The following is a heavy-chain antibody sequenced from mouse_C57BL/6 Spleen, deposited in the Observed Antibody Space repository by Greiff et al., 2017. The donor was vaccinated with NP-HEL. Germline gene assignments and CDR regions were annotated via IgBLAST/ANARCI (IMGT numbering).Heavy chain of an antibody. CDR1: GYTFTSYD. CDR2: IYPRDGST. J-gene: IGHJ2*01. Sequence: VQLVESGPELVKPGASVKLSCKASGYTFTSYDINWVKQRPGQGLEWIGWIYPRDGSTKYNEKFKGKATLTVDTSSSTAYMELHSLTSEDSAVYFCARCYSKDYFDYWGQGTTLTVSS. V-gene: IGHV1-85*01. CDR3: ARCYSKDYFDY. D-gene: IGHD2-5*01.